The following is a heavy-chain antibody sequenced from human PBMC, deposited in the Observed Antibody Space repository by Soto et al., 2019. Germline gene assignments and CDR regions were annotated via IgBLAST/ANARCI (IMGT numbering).Heavy chain of an antibody. CDR3: ARDGGRHSGGIDY. V-gene: IGHV1-69*01. J-gene: IGHJ4*02. D-gene: IGHD1-26*01. CDR2: IIPIFGTA. Sequence: QVQLVQSGAEVKKPGSSVKVSCKASGGTFSSYSINWVRQAPGQGLEWMGEIIPIFGTANYAQKFQGRVTITADESTGTAYKELSSLRSEDTAVYYCARDGGRHSGGIDYWGQGTLVTVSS. CDR1: GGTFSSYS.